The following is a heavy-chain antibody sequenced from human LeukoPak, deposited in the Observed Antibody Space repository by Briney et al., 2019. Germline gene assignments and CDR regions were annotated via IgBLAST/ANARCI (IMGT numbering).Heavy chain of an antibody. CDR3: ARGGWYPESFQH. J-gene: IGHJ1*01. Sequence: SETLSLTCTVSGGSISSYYWNWIRQPPGKGLEWIGYIYYSGSSNYNPSLKSRVTISVDTSKNQFSLKLSSVTAADTAVYYCARGGWYPESFQHWGQGALVTVSS. CDR1: GGSISSYY. D-gene: IGHD6-19*01. V-gene: IGHV4-59*01. CDR2: IYYSGSS.